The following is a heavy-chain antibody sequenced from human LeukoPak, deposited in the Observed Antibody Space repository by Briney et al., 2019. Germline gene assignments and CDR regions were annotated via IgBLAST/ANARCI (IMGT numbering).Heavy chain of an antibody. Sequence: PGGSLRLSCAASGFTFSDYYMSWIRQAPGKGLEWVAVISYDGSNKYYADSVKGRFTISRDNSKNTLYLQMNSLRAEDTAVYYCAKDGGGYYYDSSGYYPDYWGQGTLVTVSS. CDR2: ISYDGSNK. V-gene: IGHV3-30*18. CDR3: AKDGGGYYYDSSGYYPDY. J-gene: IGHJ4*02. CDR1: GFTFSDYY. D-gene: IGHD3-22*01.